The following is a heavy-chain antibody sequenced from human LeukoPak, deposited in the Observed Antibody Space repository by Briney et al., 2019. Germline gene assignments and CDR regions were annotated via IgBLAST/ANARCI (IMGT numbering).Heavy chain of an antibody. CDR3: ARRRVEMAPTSEGNWFDP. CDR1: GGSIYNYY. CDR2: IYTSGST. J-gene: IGHJ5*02. D-gene: IGHD5-24*01. V-gene: IGHV4-4*07. Sequence: SETLSLTCTVSGGSIYNYYWSWIRQPAGKGLEWIGRIYTSGSTDYSPSLKSRVTMSLDTSKNQFSLNLYSVTAADTAVYFCARRRVEMAPTSEGNWFDPWGQGTLVTVSS.